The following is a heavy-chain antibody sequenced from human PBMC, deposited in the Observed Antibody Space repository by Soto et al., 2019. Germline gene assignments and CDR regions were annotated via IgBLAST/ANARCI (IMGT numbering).Heavy chain of an antibody. J-gene: IGHJ3*01. D-gene: IGHD3-22*01. V-gene: IGHV3-7*04. Sequence: EVQLVESGVGVVQPGGSLRLSCAASGFTFSTYWMSWVRQAPGKGLEWVSNIKQDGSEKWYVDSVKGRFTISRDNAKKSLFLQMNSLRVANTAVYYCARGDYHDNSGPFSDAFDVWGQGTMVTVSS. CDR1: GFTFSTYW. CDR3: ARGDYHDNSGPFSDAFDV. CDR2: IKQDGSEK.